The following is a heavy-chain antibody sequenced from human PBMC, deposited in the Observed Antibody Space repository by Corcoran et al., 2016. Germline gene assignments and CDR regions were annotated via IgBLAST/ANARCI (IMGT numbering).Heavy chain of an antibody. CDR2: IGSISSTI. CDR3: ARVRSSSSGRGYYYYGMDV. J-gene: IGHJ6*02. CDR1: GFTFSSYS. D-gene: IGHD6-6*01. V-gene: IGHV3-48*04. Sequence: EVQLVESGGDLVQPGGSLRLSCAASGFTFSSYSMNWVRQAPGKGLEWVSYIGSISSTIYYADSVKGRFTISRDNAKNSLYLQMNSLRAEDTAVYYCARVRSSSSGRGYYYYGMDVWGQGTTVTGSS.